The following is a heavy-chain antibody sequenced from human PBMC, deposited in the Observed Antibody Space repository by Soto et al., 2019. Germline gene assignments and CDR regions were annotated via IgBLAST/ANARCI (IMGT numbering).Heavy chain of an antibody. J-gene: IGHJ3*02. CDR2: INAGNGNT. Sequence: ASVKVSCKASGYTFTSYAMHWVRQAPGQRLEWMGWINAGNGNTKYSQKFQGRVTITRDTSGGTAYMELSSLRSEDTAVYYCAGTNYDFWSGYYFQAFDIWGQGTMVTVSS. D-gene: IGHD3-3*01. CDR1: GYTFTSYA. CDR3: AGTNYDFWSGYYFQAFDI. V-gene: IGHV1-3*01.